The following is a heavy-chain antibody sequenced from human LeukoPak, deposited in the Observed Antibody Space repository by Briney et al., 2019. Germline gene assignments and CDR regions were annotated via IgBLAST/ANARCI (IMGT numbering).Heavy chain of an antibody. CDR3: ARDSVFAFDY. CDR2: ISHSGGAE. V-gene: IGHV3-48*01. Sequence: GGSLRLSCAASGFRFITYSMNWVRQAPGRGLEWISYISHSGGAEHYTDSVKGRFTISRDNAKNALYLQMNRLRVEDTAVYFCARDSVFAFDYWSQGTLVTVSS. D-gene: IGHD5/OR15-5a*01. J-gene: IGHJ4*02. CDR1: GFRFITYS.